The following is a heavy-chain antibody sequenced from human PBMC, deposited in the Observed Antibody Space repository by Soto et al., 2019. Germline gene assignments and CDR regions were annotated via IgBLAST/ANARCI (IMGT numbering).Heavy chain of an antibody. CDR2: ISVYNGNT. D-gene: IGHD4-17*01. V-gene: IGHV1-18*01. J-gene: IGHJ6*03. CDR3: ARNYGDYAPYYYYMDV. Sequence: GASVKVSCKASGYTFTSYGISWVRQAPGQGLEWMGWISVYNGNTNYAQKLQGRVTMTTDTSTSTACMELRSLRSDDTAVYYCARNYGDYAPYYYYMDVWGKGTTVTVSS. CDR1: GYTFTSYG.